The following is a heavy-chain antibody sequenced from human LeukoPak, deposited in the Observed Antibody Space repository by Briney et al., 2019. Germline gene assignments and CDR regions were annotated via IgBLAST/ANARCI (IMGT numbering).Heavy chain of an antibody. J-gene: IGHJ6*03. CDR3: GKKGGAVAGTKTYYYYYMDV. Sequence: PGGSLRLSCAASGFTFDDYAMHWVRQAPGKGLEWVSLISWDGGSTYYADSVKGRFTISRDNSKNSLYLQMNSLRAEDTALYYCGKKGGAVAGTKTYYYYYMDVWGKGTTVTVSS. CDR1: GFTFDDYA. CDR2: ISWDGGST. D-gene: IGHD6-13*01. V-gene: IGHV3-43D*03.